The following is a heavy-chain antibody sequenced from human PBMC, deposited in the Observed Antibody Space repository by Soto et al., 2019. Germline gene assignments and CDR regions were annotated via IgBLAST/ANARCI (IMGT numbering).Heavy chain of an antibody. Sequence: NPSETLSLTCTVSGGSISSGDYYWSWIRQPPGKGLEWIGYIYYSGSTYYNPSLKSRVTISVDTSKNQFSLKLSSVTAADTAVYYCARVTGRHFGHNIDYWGQGXLVTVYS. J-gene: IGHJ4*02. CDR1: GGSISSGDYY. CDR2: IYYSGST. D-gene: IGHD3-3*02. CDR3: ARVTGRHFGHNIDY. V-gene: IGHV4-30-4*01.